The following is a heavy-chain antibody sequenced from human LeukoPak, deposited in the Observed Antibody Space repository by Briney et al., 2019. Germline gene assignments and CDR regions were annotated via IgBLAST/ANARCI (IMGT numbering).Heavy chain of an antibody. CDR1: GFTFSSYW. Sequence: GGSLRLSCAASGFTFSSYWMSWVRQAPGKGLEWVANIKQDGSEKYYVDSVKGRFTISRDNAKNSLYLQMNSLRAEDTAVYYCARDGGQYYDFWSGYPNDAFDIWGQGTMVTVSS. CDR3: ARDGGQYYDFWSGYPNDAFDI. D-gene: IGHD3-3*01. J-gene: IGHJ3*02. V-gene: IGHV3-7*01. CDR2: IKQDGSEK.